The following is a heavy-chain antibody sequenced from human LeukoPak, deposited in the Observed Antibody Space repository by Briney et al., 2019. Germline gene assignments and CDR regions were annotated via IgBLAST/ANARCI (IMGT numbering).Heavy chain of an antibody. CDR3: ARYGGSGSYYSPFDY. CDR2: IYYSGST. J-gene: IGHJ4*02. V-gene: IGHV4-39*01. Sequence: PSETLSLTCTVSGGSISSSSYYWGWIRQPPGKGPEWIGTIYYSGSTYYNSSLKSRVTISVDTSKNQFSLKLSSVTAADTAVYYCARYGGSGSYYSPFDYWGQGALVTVSS. D-gene: IGHD3-10*01. CDR1: GGSISSSSYY.